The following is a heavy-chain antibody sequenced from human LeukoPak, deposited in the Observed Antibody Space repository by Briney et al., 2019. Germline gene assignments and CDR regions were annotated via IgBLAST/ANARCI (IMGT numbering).Heavy chain of an antibody. V-gene: IGHV4-59*01. CDR1: GGSISGYY. D-gene: IGHD2-15*01. CDR3: ARRLGIGYCSGVSCYYYMDV. CDR2: VYYSGST. Sequence: SETLSLTCTVSGGSISGYYWSWIRQPPGKGLEWIGYVYYSGSTNYNPSLKNRVSMSVDTSKNQFSLKLNSVTAADTAVYFCARRLGIGYCSGVSCYYYMDVWGKGTTVTVSS. J-gene: IGHJ6*03.